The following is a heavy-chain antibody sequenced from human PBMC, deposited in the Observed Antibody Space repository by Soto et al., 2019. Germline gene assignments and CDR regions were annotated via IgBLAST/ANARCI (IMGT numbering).Heavy chain of an antibody. J-gene: IGHJ4*02. V-gene: IGHV1-3*01. CDR1: GYTFTSNA. CDR3: ARGAHTYGYVFDY. CDR2: VNAGNGYT. D-gene: IGHD5-18*01. Sequence: QVHLVQSGAEVKKPGASVKVSCRSSGYTFTSNAIHWVRQAPGQSLEWMGWVNAGNGYTTYLQNFQGRVTISSDTSASTAYMELNSLRSEDTAVYYCARGAHTYGYVFDYWGQGTLVTVSS.